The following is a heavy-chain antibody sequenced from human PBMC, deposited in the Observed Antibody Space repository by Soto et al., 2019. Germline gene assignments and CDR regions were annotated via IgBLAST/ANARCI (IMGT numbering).Heavy chain of an antibody. V-gene: IGHV3-7*01. CDR1: GFTFSSNW. CDR3: AREGYYDFWSGYYPIGVVPNYYYYYGMDV. D-gene: IGHD3-3*01. Sequence: PGGSLRLPCSASGFTFSSNWMSWVRQAPGKGLEQVANIKQDGSEKYYVDSVKGRFTISRDNAKNSLYLQMNSLRAEDTAVYYCAREGYYDFWSGYYPIGVVPNYYYYYGMDVWGQGTTVTVSS. CDR2: IKQDGSEK. J-gene: IGHJ6*02.